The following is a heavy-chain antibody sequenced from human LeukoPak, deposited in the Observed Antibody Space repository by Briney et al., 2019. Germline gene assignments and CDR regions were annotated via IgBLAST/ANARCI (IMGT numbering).Heavy chain of an antibody. J-gene: IGHJ4*02. Sequence: PGGSLRLSCAASGITFSSYSMNWVRQAPGKRLEWVSSISSSSSYIYYADSVKGRFTISRDNAKNSLYLQMNSLRAEDTAVYYCAKDQRSYYFDYWGQGTLVTVSP. D-gene: IGHD4-17*01. CDR1: GITFSSYS. V-gene: IGHV3-21*01. CDR3: AKDQRSYYFDY. CDR2: ISSSSSYI.